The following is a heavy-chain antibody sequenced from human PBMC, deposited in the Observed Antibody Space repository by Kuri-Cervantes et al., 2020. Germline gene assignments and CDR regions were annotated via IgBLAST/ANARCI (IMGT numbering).Heavy chain of an antibody. V-gene: IGHV3-33*01. Sequence: GESLKISCAASGFSLSNYIMLWVRQAPGKGLEWVAVIWHDGGNENYADSVKGRFTISRDNSKNTLYLQMNSLRAEDTAVYYCARGGGYDFWSGYYNWGQGTLVTVSS. CDR1: GFSLSNYI. CDR2: IWHDGGNE. D-gene: IGHD3-3*01. J-gene: IGHJ4*02. CDR3: ARGGGYDFWSGYYN.